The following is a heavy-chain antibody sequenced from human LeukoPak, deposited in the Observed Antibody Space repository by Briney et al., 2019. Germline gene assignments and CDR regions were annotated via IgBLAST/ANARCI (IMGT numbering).Heavy chain of an antibody. CDR3: ARAPQSSYYDSSGYSDAFDI. Sequence: PSQTLSLTCTVSGGSISSGDYYWSWIRQPPGKGLEWIGYIYYSGSTYYNPSLKSRVTISVDTSKNQFSLKLSSVTAADTAVYYCARAPQSSYYDSSGYSDAFDIWGQGTMVTVSS. CDR2: IYYSGST. D-gene: IGHD3-22*01. J-gene: IGHJ3*02. CDR1: GGSISSGDYY. V-gene: IGHV4-30-4*01.